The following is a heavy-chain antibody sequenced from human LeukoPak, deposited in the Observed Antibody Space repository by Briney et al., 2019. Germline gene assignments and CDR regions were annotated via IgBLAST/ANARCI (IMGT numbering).Heavy chain of an antibody. CDR3: ARDWPTIAAAGTIPEYFQH. CDR2: ISSSSSYI. Sequence: GGSLRLSCAASGFTFSSYMNWVRQAPGKGLEWVSSISSSSSYIYYADSVKGRFTISRDNAKNSLYLQMNSLRAEDTAVYYCARDWPTIAAAGTIPEYFQHWGQGTLVTVSS. D-gene: IGHD6-13*01. V-gene: IGHV3-21*01. CDR1: GFTFSSY. J-gene: IGHJ1*01.